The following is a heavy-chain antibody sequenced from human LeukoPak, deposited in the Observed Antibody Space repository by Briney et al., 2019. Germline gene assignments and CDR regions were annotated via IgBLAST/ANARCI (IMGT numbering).Heavy chain of an antibody. CDR2: ISYDGSNK. V-gene: IGHV3-30*04. J-gene: IGHJ4*02. CDR1: GFTFSSYA. Sequence: GGSLRLSCAASGFTFSSYAMHWVRQAPGKGLEWVAVISYDGSNKYYADSVKGRFTISRDNSKNTLYLQMNSLRAEDTAVYYWARGGGGTYCSSTSCPGGLDYWGQGTLVTVSS. CDR3: ARGGGGTYCSSTSCPGGLDY. D-gene: IGHD2-2*01.